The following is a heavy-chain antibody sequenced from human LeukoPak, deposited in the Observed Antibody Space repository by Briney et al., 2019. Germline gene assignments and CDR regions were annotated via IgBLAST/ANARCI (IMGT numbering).Heavy chain of an antibody. V-gene: IGHV1-69*05. J-gene: IGHJ4*02. Sequence: SVNVSCKASGGTFSSYAISWVQQAPRQGLNWMGGIIPIFGTANYAQKFQGRVTITTDESTSTAYMELSRLRSEDTAVYYCALNYYDSSSQQPYWGQGTLVTVSS. CDR3: ALNYYDSSSQQPY. D-gene: IGHD3-22*01. CDR1: GGTFSSYA. CDR2: IIPIFGTA.